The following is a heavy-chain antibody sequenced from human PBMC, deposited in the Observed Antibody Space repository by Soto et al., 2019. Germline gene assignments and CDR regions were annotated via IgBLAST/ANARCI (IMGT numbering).Heavy chain of an antibody. CDR3: TRDASRDSSALGWFDP. J-gene: IGHJ5*02. CDR1: GFTFRSFT. D-gene: IGHD6-13*01. CDR2: ISSNSAYI. Sequence: EVQLVESGGGLVKPGGSLRLSCGASGFTFRSFTMNWVRQAPGKGLEWVSTISSNSAYIYYTDALRGRFTISRDNAKNSLHLQMNCLRVADTTVYYCTRDASRDSSALGWFDPWGPGTLVTVSS. V-gene: IGHV3-21*02.